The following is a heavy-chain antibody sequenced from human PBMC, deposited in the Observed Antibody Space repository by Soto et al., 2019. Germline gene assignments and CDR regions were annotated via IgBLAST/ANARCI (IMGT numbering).Heavy chain of an antibody. CDR2: IFYSGST. Sequence: QVQLQESGPGPVKPSETLSLTCTVSGGSISSYYWSWIRQPPGKGLEWIGFIFYSGSTSYNPSLKSRVTISIDTSEYQFSLKLTSVTAADTAVYYCASMIGDPVLSFDSWGQGTLVAVSS. V-gene: IGHV4-59*01. CDR1: GGSISSYY. D-gene: IGHD3-10*02. J-gene: IGHJ5*01. CDR3: ASMIGDPVLSFDS.